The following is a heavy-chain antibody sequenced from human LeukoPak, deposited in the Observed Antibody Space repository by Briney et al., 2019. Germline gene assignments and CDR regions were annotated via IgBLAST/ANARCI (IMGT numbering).Heavy chain of an antibody. CDR1: GFTFSSYA. CDR3: ARDKYGDYTPYYYYGMDV. D-gene: IGHD4-17*01. CDR2: ISGSGGST. J-gene: IGHJ6*02. Sequence: PGGSLRLSCAASGFTFSSYALSWVRQAPGKRLEWVSAISGSGGSTYYADSVKGRFTISRDNSKNTLYLQMNSLRAEDTAVYYCARDKYGDYTPYYYYGMDVWGQGTTVTVSS. V-gene: IGHV3-23*01.